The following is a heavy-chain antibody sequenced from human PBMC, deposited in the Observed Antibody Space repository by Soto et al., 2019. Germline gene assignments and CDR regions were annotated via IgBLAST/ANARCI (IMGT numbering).Heavy chain of an antibody. CDR1: GFTFSNYA. CDR3: AKDYYDSSGGTLFDY. V-gene: IGHV3-23*01. CDR2: ISGSGGST. D-gene: IGHD3-22*01. Sequence: GGSLRLSCAASGFTFSNYAMSWVRQAPGKGLEWVSAISGSGGSTYYADSVKGRFTISRDNSKNTLYLQMNSLRAEDTAVYYCAKDYYDSSGGTLFDYWGQGTLVTVSS. J-gene: IGHJ4*02.